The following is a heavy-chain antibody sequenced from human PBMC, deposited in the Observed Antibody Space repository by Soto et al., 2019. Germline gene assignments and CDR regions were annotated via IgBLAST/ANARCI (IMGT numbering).Heavy chain of an antibody. Sequence: GGSLRLSCAASGLTFSSNAMSWVRQAPGKGLEWVSGISDSGGSTYYADSVKGRFTISRDNSKNTLYLQMNSLRAEDTAVYYCAKDESRVVVPDNWFDSWGQGTLVTISS. CDR3: AKDESRVVVPDNWFDS. D-gene: IGHD3-22*01. V-gene: IGHV3-23*01. CDR2: ISDSGGST. CDR1: GLTFSSNA. J-gene: IGHJ5*01.